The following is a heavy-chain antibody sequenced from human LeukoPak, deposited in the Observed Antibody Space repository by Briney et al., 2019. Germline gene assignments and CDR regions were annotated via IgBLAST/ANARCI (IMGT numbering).Heavy chain of an antibody. J-gene: IGHJ5*02. CDR3: ARYRRGNWFDP. CDR1: GFTFSSYW. CDR2: IKQDGSEK. D-gene: IGHD3-10*01. Sequence: PGGSLRLSCAASGFTFSSYWMSWVRQAPGKGLERVANIKQDGSEKYYVDSVKGRFTISRDNAKNSLYLQMNSLRAEDTAVYYCARYRRGNWFDPWGQGTLVTVSS. V-gene: IGHV3-7*01.